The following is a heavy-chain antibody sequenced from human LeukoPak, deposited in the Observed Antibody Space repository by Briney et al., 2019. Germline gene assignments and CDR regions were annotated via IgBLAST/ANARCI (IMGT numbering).Heavy chain of an antibody. V-gene: IGHV4-4*07. CDR3: ARDSGTTGEVKFDP. J-gene: IGHJ5*02. CDR1: GASITSYY. D-gene: IGHD3-10*01. CDR2: TYASGST. Sequence: SETLSLTRTVSGASITSYYWSWIRQPAGKGLEWIGRTYASGSTTYNPSLKSRVTMAVDTSKTQFSLKLSSVTAADTAVYYCARDSGTTGEVKFDPWGQGTLVTVSA.